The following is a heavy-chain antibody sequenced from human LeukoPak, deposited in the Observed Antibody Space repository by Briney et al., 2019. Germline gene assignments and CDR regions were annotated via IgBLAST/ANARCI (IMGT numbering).Heavy chain of an antibody. CDR1: GYTFTDFG. D-gene: IGHD6-19*01. J-gene: IGHJ4*02. CDR2: ISAYNGHT. V-gene: IGHV1-18*01. CDR3: TRDLGQWLIQGIFFDY. Sequence: ASVKVSCKASGYTFTDFGISWVRQASGQGLEWMGWISAYNGHTNYAQKLQGRVTMTTDISTSTAYMEVRSLRSDDTAMYYCTRDLGQWLIQGIFFDYWGQGTLVTVSS.